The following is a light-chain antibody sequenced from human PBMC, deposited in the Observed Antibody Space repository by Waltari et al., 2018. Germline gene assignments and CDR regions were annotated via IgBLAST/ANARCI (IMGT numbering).Light chain of an antibody. CDR3: MQGIQTPRA. Sequence: DIVMTQSPLSLPVTPGEPATISCRFSQTLLFSNGYNYLDWYVQKPGQSPQLLIYLGSNRASGVPDRFSGSGSGTDFTLKISRVEAEDVGIYYCMQGIQTPRAFGPGTKVDIK. J-gene: IGKJ3*01. CDR1: QTLLFSNGYNY. CDR2: LGS. V-gene: IGKV2-28*01.